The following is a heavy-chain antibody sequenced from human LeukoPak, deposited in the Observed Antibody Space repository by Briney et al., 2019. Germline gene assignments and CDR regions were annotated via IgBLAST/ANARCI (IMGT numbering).Heavy chain of an antibody. CDR2: IKQGGSEK. D-gene: IGHD3-22*01. CDR1: GFTFSSYW. Sequence: GGSLRLSCAASGFTFSSYWMGWVRQAPGKGLEWVANIKQGGSEKYYVDSVKGRFTISRDNAKNSLYLQMNSLRAEDTAVYYCARDPHYYYDSSGYWRYWGQGTLVTVSS. J-gene: IGHJ4*02. V-gene: IGHV3-7*01. CDR3: ARDPHYYYDSSGYWRY.